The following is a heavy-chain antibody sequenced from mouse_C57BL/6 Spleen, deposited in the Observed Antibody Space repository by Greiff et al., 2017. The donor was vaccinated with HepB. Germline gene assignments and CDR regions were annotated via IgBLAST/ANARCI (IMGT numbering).Heavy chain of an antibody. V-gene: IGHV10-1*01. CDR1: GFSFNTYA. CDR2: IRSKSNNYAT. J-gene: IGHJ2*01. CDR3: VRHREGANWDYFDY. Sequence: EVKLMESGGGLVQPKGSLKLSCAASGFSFNTYAMNWVRQAPGKGLEWVARIRSKSNNYATYYADSVKDRFTISRDDSESMLYLQMNNLKTEDTAMYYCVRHREGANWDYFDYWGQGTTLTVSS. D-gene: IGHD4-1*01.